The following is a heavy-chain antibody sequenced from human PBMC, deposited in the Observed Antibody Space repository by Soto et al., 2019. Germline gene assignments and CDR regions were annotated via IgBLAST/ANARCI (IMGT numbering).Heavy chain of an antibody. CDR1: GFTFSSYW. D-gene: IGHD3-10*01. Sequence: EVQLVESGGGLVQPGGSLRLSCAASGFTFSSYWMHWVRQVPGKGLLWVSRIDEYGSTINYADSVRGRSTISRENARNTLYLEMNSMRAEDTSLYYCTRDIGGNGAYCGQGTLVTVSS. J-gene: IGHJ4*02. CDR2: IDEYGSTI. CDR3: TRDIGGNGAY. V-gene: IGHV3-74*01.